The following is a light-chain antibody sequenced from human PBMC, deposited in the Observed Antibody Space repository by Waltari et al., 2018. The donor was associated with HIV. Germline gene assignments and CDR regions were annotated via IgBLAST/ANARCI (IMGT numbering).Light chain of an antibody. Sequence: DIQMTQSPSALSASAGDRVTIPCRASDNINNYLAWYQQKPGKAPKLLIYKASTLEGGVPSRFSGSGFATDFTLTISSLEPDDSATYYCQQYYTYPLFGGGTKVEI. V-gene: IGKV1-5*03. CDR1: DNINNY. CDR3: QQYYTYPL. CDR2: KAS. J-gene: IGKJ4*01.